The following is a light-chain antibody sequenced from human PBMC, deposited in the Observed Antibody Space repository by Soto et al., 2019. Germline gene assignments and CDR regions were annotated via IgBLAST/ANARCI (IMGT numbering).Light chain of an antibody. V-gene: IGKV3-20*01. CDR3: QQYGNSTQT. CDR2: GAS. J-gene: IGKJ1*01. Sequence: EIVLTQSPATLSSFPGDRVTLSCRASQYINTRLAWYQQKPGQAPRILIYGASGRATGIPNRFSGSGSGTDFNLTISRLETEDFAVYYCQQYGNSTQTFGQGTKLDIK. CDR1: QYINTR.